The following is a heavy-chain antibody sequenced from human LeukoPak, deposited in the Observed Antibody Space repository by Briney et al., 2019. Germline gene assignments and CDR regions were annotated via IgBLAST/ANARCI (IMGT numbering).Heavy chain of an antibody. Sequence: GGSLRLSCAASGFTFSSYAMHWVRQAPGKGLEWVAVISYDGSNKYYADSVKGRFTISRDNSKNTLYLQMNSLRAEDTAVYYCARAVLSGYSGYDFRGGYYYYYGMDVWGQGTTVTVSS. D-gene: IGHD5-12*01. V-gene: IGHV3-30-3*01. CDR1: GFTFSSYA. J-gene: IGHJ6*02. CDR3: ARAVLSGYSGYDFRGGYYYYYGMDV. CDR2: ISYDGSNK.